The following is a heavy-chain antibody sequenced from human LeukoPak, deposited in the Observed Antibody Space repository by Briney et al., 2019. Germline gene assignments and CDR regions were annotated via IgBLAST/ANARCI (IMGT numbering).Heavy chain of an antibody. V-gene: IGHV4-30-4*01. CDR2: IYYSGST. CDR3: ARSGVVTKGSGDY. D-gene: IGHD3-3*01. J-gene: IGHJ4*02. CDR1: GGSISSGGYY. Sequence: PSETLSLTCTVSGGSISSGGYYWSWIRQPPGKGLEWIGYIYYSGSTYYNPSLKSRVTISVDTSKNQFSLKLSSVTAADAAVYYCARSGVVTKGSGDYWGQGTLVTVSS.